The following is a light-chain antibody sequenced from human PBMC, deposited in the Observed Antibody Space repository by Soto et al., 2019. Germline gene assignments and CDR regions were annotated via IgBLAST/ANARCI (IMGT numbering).Light chain of an antibody. CDR3: MQALQTPT. Sequence: DIVMTQSPLSQPVTPGEPASISCRSSQILLHSNGYNYLDWYLQKPGQSPQLLIYLGSNRASGVPDRFSGSGSGTDFTLKISRVEAEDVGVYYCMQALQTPTFGQGTRLEIK. V-gene: IGKV2-28*01. J-gene: IGKJ5*01. CDR2: LGS. CDR1: QILLHSNGYNY.